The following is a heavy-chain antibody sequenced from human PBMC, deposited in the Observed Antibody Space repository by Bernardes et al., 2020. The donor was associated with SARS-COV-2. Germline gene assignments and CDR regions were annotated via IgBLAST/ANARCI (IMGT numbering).Heavy chain of an antibody. Sequence: ASVKVSCKASGYSLIDYYLHWVRQAPGQGLEWMGWINPKSGDTNYAQKFQGRVTMTRDTAITTAYMELSRLTSGDTAIYYCASVTWSQRDDFDIWGQGTMVTVSS. D-gene: IGHD1-26*01. V-gene: IGHV1-2*02. CDR2: INPKSGDT. CDR1: GYSLIDYY. J-gene: IGHJ3*02. CDR3: ASVTWSQRDDFDI.